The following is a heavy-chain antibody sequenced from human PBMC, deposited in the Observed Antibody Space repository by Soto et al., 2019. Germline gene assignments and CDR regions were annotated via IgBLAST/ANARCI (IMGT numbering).Heavy chain of an antibody. V-gene: IGHV1-69*13. CDR2: IIPVFGTS. D-gene: IGHD3-16*01. CDR1: GCLFSSYP. CDR3: ARGDSPYVWFNEF. J-gene: IGHJ4*02. Sequence: VNDSCKDSGCLFSSYPIRWLRPAPAQGLEGMGGIIPVFGTSYFAQKFRDRATITAHESTNTAYLELSRLRSDDTDMYYCARGDSPYVWFNEFWGQGSRVTVSS.